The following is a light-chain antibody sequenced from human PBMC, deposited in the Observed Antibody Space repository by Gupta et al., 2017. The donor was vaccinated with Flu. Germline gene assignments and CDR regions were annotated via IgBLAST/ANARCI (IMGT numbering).Light chain of an antibody. CDR3: QQHNNWPPWT. CDR1: QSVSSN. J-gene: IGKJ1*01. CDR2: DAS. V-gene: IGKV3-15*01. Sequence: ATLSVSPGERATLSCRASQSVSSNLAWYQQKPGQAPRLLISDASTRATGIPARFSGSGSGTEFTLTISSRQSEDFAVYYCQQHNNWPPWTFGQGTKVEIK.